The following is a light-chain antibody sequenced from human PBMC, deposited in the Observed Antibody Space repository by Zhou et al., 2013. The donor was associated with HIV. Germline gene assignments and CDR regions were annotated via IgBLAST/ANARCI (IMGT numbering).Light chain of an antibody. Sequence: EIVLTQSPATLSLSPGERATLSCRASQIVSTYLAWYQQKPGQAPRLLIYDTSKRAPGIPARFSGSGSGTEFTLTISSLEPEDFAVYYCQHRSDWRTFGQGTKVEIK. V-gene: IGKV3-11*01. CDR3: QHRSDWRT. J-gene: IGKJ1*01. CDR1: QIVSTY. CDR2: DTS.